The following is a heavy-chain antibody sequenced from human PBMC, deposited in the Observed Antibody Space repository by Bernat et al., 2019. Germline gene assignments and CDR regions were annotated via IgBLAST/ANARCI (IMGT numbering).Heavy chain of an antibody. CDR2: ISSSSNYI. J-gene: IGHJ5*02. CDR1: GFTFSSYS. V-gene: IGHV3-21*01. CDR3: SCAGTTWWFHP. Sequence: EVQLVESGGGLVKPGGSLRLSCAASGFTFSSYSMNWVRQAPGKGLEWVSSISSSSNYIYYADSVKGRFTISRDNAKNSLYLQMNSLRAEDTAVYYCSCAGTTWWFHPWGQGTLVTVSS. D-gene: IGHD1-1*01.